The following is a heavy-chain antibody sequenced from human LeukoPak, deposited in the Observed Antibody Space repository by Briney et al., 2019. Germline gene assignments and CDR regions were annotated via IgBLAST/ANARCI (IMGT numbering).Heavy chain of an antibody. V-gene: IGHV3-7*01. CDR1: GFTQSIYW. CDR2: IQQDGSEK. D-gene: IGHD6-13*01. CDR3: ARIASAVADL. J-gene: IGHJ4*02. Sequence: AESLSLSCAASGFTQSIYWMSWVSQAQGKGLEWEANIQQDGSEKKYVDSVEGRLSISRDNAKNSLYLQMNSVRAEDTAVYYCARIASAVADLWGQGTLVTVSP.